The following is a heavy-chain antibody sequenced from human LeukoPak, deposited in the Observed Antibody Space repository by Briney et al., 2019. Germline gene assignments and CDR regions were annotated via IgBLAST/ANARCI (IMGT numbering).Heavy chain of an antibody. V-gene: IGHV1-8*01. J-gene: IGHJ4*02. D-gene: IGHD1-26*01. CDR2: MNPNSGNT. CDR3: ASRTVNSGSLLPFDY. CDR1: GYTFTSYD. Sequence: ASVKVSCKASGYTFTSYDVNWVRQATGQGLEWMGWMNPNSGNTGYAQKFQGRVTMTRNTSISTAYLELSSLRSDDTAVYYCASRTVNSGSLLPFDYWGQGTLATVSS.